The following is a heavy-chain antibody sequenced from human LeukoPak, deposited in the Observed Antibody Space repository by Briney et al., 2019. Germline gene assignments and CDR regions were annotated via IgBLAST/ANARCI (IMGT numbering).Heavy chain of an antibody. Sequence: GGSLRLSCAASGVTFSSLWMSWVRQAPRKGLEWVADIKQDGSEEHYVASVKGRFTISRDNAKLYLQMNSLRAEDTAVYYCAGGQGWHFDLWGLGTLITVSS. CDR1: GVTFSSLW. D-gene: IGHD2-15*01. J-gene: IGHJ2*01. V-gene: IGHV3-7*01. CDR3: AGGQGWHFDL. CDR2: IKQDGSEE.